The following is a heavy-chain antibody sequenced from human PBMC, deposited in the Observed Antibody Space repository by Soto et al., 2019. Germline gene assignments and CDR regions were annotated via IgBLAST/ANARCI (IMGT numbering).Heavy chain of an antibody. V-gene: IGHV3-23*01. CDR2: ISGSDGKT. Sequence: GGSLRLSCAASGFSFGSYALSWVRQAPGKGLEWVSTISGSDGKTFYADSVRGRFSISRDTSQSTLYLQMNSLRADDTAMYYCARWSYLDYWGQGTRVTVSS. J-gene: IGHJ4*02. CDR1: GFSFGSYA. D-gene: IGHD3-3*01. CDR3: ARWSYLDY.